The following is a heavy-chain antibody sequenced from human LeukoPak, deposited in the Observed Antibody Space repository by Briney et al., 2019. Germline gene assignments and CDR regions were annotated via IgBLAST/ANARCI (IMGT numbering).Heavy chain of an antibody. J-gene: IGHJ5*02. CDR2: ISGGGGST. V-gene: IGHV3-23*01. Sequence: PGGSLTLSCPASGFTLSSYAMSWVRQAPAKGLEWVSAISGGGGSTDYGASVKSRFTISRDNSKNTLYLQMNSLRAEDTAVYYCAKDPEMATIMGDWFDPWGQGTLVTVSS. CDR3: AKDPEMATIMGDWFDP. D-gene: IGHD5-24*01. CDR1: GFTLSSYA.